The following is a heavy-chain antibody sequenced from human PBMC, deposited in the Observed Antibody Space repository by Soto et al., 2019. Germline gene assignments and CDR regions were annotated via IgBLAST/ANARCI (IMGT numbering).Heavy chain of an antibody. CDR1: GGTFSSYA. D-gene: IGHD3-10*01. J-gene: IGHJ5*02. V-gene: IGHV1-69*13. CDR2: IIPIFGTA. CDR3: ARDWTGFPNWFDP. Sequence: SVKVSCKASGGTFSSYAISWVRQAPGQGLEWMGGIIPIFGTANYAQKFQGRVTITADESTSTAYMELSSLRSEDTAVYYCARDWTGFPNWFDPWGQGTLVTVSS.